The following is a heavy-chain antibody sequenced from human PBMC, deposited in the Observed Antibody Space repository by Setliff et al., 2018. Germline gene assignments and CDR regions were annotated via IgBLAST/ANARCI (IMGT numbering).Heavy chain of an antibody. V-gene: IGHV4-59*08. CDR2: IFYSGSA. CDR3: ARQDRFYDRSVFVEYFQH. D-gene: IGHD3-22*01. Sequence: PSETLSLTCSVSGGSISPYYWIWIRQSPGKGLEWIGYIFYSGSARYNPSLESRVTMSVDTSKNQTSLKLTSVTAADTAVYYCARQDRFYDRSVFVEYFQHWGQGALVTVSS. J-gene: IGHJ1*01. CDR1: GGSISPYY.